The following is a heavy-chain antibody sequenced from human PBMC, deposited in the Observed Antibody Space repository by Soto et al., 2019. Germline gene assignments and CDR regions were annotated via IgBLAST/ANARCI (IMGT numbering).Heavy chain of an antibody. J-gene: IGHJ3*02. Sequence: SVKVSCKASGYIFTNYYIHWVRHAPGQGLEWMGRIIPILGIANYAQKFQGRVTITADKSTSTAYMELSSLRSEDTAVYYCASQAPGMGITTDAFDIWGQGTMVTVSS. V-gene: IGHV1-69*02. CDR3: ASQAPGMGITTDAFDI. CDR1: GYIFTNYY. CDR2: IIPILGIA. D-gene: IGHD3-9*01.